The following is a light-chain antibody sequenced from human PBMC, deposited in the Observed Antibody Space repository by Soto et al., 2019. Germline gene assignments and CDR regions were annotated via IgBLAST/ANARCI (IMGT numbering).Light chain of an antibody. V-gene: IGKV3-20*01. J-gene: IGKJ1*01. CDR1: QSVSSNY. CDR3: RQYGSSPRT. Sequence: EFVLTQSPGTLSLSPGERATLSCRASQSVSSNYLAWYQQQPGQAPRLLIYDASTRATGVPDRFSGSVSGTDFTLTVSRLEPEDFAMYYCRQYGSSPRTFGQGTKVEIK. CDR2: DAS.